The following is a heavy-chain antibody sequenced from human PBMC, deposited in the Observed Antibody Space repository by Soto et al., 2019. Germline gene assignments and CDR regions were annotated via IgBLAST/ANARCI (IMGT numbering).Heavy chain of an antibody. Sequence: QVQLQQWGTGLLKPSETLSLTCAVYGGSFSGYYWSWIRQPPGKGLEWIGEINHSGSSNSNPSLKSRVTISIDTSKNQFSLKLNSVTAADMAVFYCARRHAYGDYGDSFDVWGQGTRVTVSS. V-gene: IGHV4-34*01. CDR1: GGSFSGYY. CDR3: ARRHAYGDYGDSFDV. D-gene: IGHD4-17*01. CDR2: INHSGSS. J-gene: IGHJ3*01.